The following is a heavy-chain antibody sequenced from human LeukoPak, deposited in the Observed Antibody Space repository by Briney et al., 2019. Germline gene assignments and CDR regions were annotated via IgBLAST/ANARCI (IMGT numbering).Heavy chain of an antibody. D-gene: IGHD3-16*01. J-gene: IGHJ5*02. CDR3: ARGRRARILYVWGSYNNWFDP. CDR1: GYTFTSYD. V-gene: IGHV1-8*01. Sequence: GASVKVSCKASGYTFTSYDINWVRQATGQGLEWMGWMNPNSGNTGYAQKFQGRVTMTRSTSISTAYMELSSLRSEDTAVYYCARGRRARILYVWGSYNNWFDPWGQGTLVTVSS. CDR2: MNPNSGNT.